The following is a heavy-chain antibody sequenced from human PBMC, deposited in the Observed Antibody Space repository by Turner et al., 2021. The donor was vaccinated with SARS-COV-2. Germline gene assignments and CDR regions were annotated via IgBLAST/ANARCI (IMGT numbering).Heavy chain of an antibody. CDR2: CDPEDCET. CDR3: ATGYQLRVNWFDP. Sequence: QVQRVQAGAEVKKPGASVKVSCKISGYTLTELSMYWVRQAPGKGLERIGGCDPEDCETIYAQNFQGRVTMTEDTSTDTANMELSSLRSEDTAVYFCATGYQLRVNWFDPWGQGTLVTVSS. V-gene: IGHV1-24*01. CDR1: GYTLTELS. J-gene: IGHJ5*02. D-gene: IGHD2-2*01.